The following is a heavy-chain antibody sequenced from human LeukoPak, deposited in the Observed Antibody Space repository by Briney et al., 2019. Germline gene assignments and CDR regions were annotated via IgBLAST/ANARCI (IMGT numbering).Heavy chain of an antibody. Sequence: GGSLRLSCAASGFTFSSYWMHWVRQAPGKGLVWVSRINTDGTSTSYADSVQGRFSISRDNAMNTLYLQMNSLRAEDTAVYYCARRVSQGENYFDYWGQGTLVTVSS. CDR3: ARRVSQGENYFDY. CDR1: GFTFSSYW. D-gene: IGHD1-26*01. J-gene: IGHJ4*02. CDR2: INTDGTST. V-gene: IGHV3-74*01.